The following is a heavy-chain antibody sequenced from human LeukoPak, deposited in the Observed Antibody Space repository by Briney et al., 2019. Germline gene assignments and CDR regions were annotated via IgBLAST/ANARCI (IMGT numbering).Heavy chain of an antibody. Sequence: GGSLRLSCAASGFTFSDYYMSWIRQAPGKGLEWVSYISSSGSTIYYADSVKGRFTISRDNSKNTLYLQMNSLRAEDTAVYYCAKFRGGSYFFFDYWGQGTLVTVSS. CDR2: ISSSGSTI. D-gene: IGHD1-26*01. J-gene: IGHJ4*02. CDR1: GFTFSDYY. V-gene: IGHV3-11*01. CDR3: AKFRGGSYFFFDY.